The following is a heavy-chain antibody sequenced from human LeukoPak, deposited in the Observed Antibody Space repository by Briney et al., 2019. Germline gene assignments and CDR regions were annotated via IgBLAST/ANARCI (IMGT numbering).Heavy chain of an antibody. D-gene: IGHD6-13*01. CDR1: GVTFRSYW. CDR2: ISGSGGST. CDR3: AKDPGYSSS. J-gene: IGHJ4*02. Sequence: GGSLRLSCAASGVTFRSYWMSWVRQAPGKGLEWVSAISGSGGSTYYADSVKGRFTISRDNSKNTLYLQMNSLRAEDTAVYYCAKDPGYSSSWGQGTLVTVSS. V-gene: IGHV3-23*01.